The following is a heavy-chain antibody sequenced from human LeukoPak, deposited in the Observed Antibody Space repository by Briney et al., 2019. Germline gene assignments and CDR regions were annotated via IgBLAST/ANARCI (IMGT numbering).Heavy chain of an antibody. CDR2: IYYSGST. J-gene: IGHJ5*02. Sequence: SETLSLTCTVSGCSISGYYWSWIRQPPGKGLELIGYIYYSGSTNYNPSLKSRVTISVDTSKNQFSLKLSSVTAADTAVYYCARGCSAGTPHNWFDPWGQGTLVTVSS. D-gene: IGHD6-13*01. CDR3: ARGCSAGTPHNWFDP. V-gene: IGHV4-59*01. CDR1: GCSISGYY.